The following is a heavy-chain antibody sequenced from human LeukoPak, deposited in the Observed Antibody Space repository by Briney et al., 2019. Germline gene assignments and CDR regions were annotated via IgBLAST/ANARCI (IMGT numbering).Heavy chain of an antibody. D-gene: IGHD6-19*01. Sequence: GGSLRLSCVASGFTFGTSDMSSVRQAPGKGLEWVSGISDGGGRTYYAASVKGRFTISRDNSKNTLYLQMNSLRAEDTAVYYCAKDARRSSGWYFFDCWGQGTLVTVSS. CDR1: GFTFGTSD. J-gene: IGHJ4*02. V-gene: IGHV3-23*01. CDR3: AKDARRSSGWYFFDC. CDR2: ISDGGGRT.